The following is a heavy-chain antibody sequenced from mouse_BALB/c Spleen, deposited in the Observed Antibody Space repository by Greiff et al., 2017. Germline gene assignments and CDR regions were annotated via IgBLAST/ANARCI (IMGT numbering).Heavy chain of an antibody. V-gene: IGHV1S135*01. J-gene: IGHJ2*01. CDR3: AIYGNLYYFDY. CDR1: GYSFTSYY. CDR2: IDPFNGGT. D-gene: IGHD2-1*01. Sequence: VQLQQSGPELMKPGASVKISRKASGYSFTSYYMHWVKQSHGKSLEWIGYIDPFNGGTSYNQKFKGKATLTVDKSSSTAYMHLSSLTSEDSAVYYCAIYGNLYYFDYWGQGTTLTVSS.